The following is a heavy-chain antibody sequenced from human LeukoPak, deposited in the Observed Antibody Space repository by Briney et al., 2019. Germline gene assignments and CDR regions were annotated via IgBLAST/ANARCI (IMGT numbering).Heavy chain of an antibody. D-gene: IGHD3-10*01. CDR1: GGSISSSSYY. J-gene: IGHJ6*02. CDR2: IYYSGST. Sequence: SETLSLTCTVSGGSISSSSYYWGWIRQPPGKGLEWIGSIYYSGSTYYNPSLKSRVTISVDTSKNQFSLKLSSVTAADTAVYYCARTYGSGNYAYYYYGMDVWGQGTTVTVSS. CDR3: ARTYGSGNYAYYYYGMDV. V-gene: IGHV4-39*07.